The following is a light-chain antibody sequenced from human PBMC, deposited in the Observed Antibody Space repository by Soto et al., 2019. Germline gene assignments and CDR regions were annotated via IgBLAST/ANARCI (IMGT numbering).Light chain of an antibody. Sequence: QSALTQPASMSGSPGQSITISCTGTSSDVGGYNYVSWYRQHPGKAPKLMIYDVNKRPSGVSNRFSGSKSGNTASLTISGLQAADESDYYCSSHSSSSTLVVFGGGTKVTVL. CDR2: DVN. J-gene: IGLJ2*01. CDR3: SSHSSSSTLVV. CDR1: SSDVGGYNY. V-gene: IGLV2-14*03.